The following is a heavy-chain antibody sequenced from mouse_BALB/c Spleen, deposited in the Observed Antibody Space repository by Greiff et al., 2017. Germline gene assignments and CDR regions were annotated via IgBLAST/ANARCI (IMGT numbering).Heavy chain of an antibody. D-gene: IGHD4-1*01. CDR2: IWAGGST. Sequence: VMLVESGPGLVAPSQSLSITCTVSGFSLTSYGVHWVRQPPGKGLEWLGVIWAGGSTNYNSALMSRLSISKDNSKSQVFLKMNSLQTDDTAMYYCARERTGYFDYWGQGTTLTVSS. J-gene: IGHJ2*01. CDR1: GFSLTSYG. V-gene: IGHV2-9*02. CDR3: ARERTGYFDY.